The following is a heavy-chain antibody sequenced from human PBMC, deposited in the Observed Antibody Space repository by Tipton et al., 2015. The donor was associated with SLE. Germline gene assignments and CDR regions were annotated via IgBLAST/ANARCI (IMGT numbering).Heavy chain of an antibody. CDR2: FYGGST. V-gene: IGHV4-59*08. D-gene: IGHD3-22*01. J-gene: IGHJ4*02. CDR1: GGSINSRY. Sequence: GLVKPSETPSLTCTVSGGSINSRYWSWIRQPPGKGLEWIGYFYGGSTSYNPSLRGRVTISGDTSKNQFSLTLNSVTAADTAVYFCARQPYYESPFDYWGQGTLVTVSS. CDR3: ARQPYYESPFDY.